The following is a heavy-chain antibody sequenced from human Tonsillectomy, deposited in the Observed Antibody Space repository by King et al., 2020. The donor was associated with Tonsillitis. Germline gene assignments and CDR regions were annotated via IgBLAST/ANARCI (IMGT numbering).Heavy chain of an antibody. V-gene: IGHV3-21*01. CDR2: ITSSSNYI. CDR1: GFTFSSYS. CDR3: ARVWVVRGVCAYDI. Sequence: VQLVESGGGLVKPGGSLRLSCAASGFTFSSYSLHWVRQAPGKGLEWVSSITSSSNYIYYADSMEGRCTISRDNAKNSLYLQMNSLRAEDTATYYCARVWVVRGVCAYDIWGQGTMVTVSS. J-gene: IGHJ3*02. D-gene: IGHD3-10*01.